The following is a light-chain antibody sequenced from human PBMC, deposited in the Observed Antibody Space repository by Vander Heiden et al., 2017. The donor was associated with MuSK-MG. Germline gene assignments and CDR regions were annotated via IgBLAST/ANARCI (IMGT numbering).Light chain of an antibody. Sequence: EIVMTQSPAILPESPGERATLSCRASQSVSSNLAWYQQKPGQAPRLLIVGAATRATGIPARFSGSGSGTEFTLTISSLQSEDFAVYYCQQYNYGPPRTFGGGTKVEIK. CDR1: QSVSSN. CDR3: QQYNYGPPRT. J-gene: IGKJ4*01. V-gene: IGKV3-15*01. CDR2: GAA.